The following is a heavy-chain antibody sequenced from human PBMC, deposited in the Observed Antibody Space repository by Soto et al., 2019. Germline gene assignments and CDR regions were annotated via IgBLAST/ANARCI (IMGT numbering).Heavy chain of an antibody. CDR1: GYSFTSYW. CDR2: IYPGDSDT. Sequence: GESLKISCKTSGYSFTSYWIGWVRQMPGKGLELMGIIYPGDSDTRYRPSFQGQVTISADKSISTAYLQWSSLKASDTAMYYCERPLDTSGWHDYWGQGTLVTVSS. D-gene: IGHD6-19*01. V-gene: IGHV5-51*01. J-gene: IGHJ4*02. CDR3: ERPLDTSGWHDY.